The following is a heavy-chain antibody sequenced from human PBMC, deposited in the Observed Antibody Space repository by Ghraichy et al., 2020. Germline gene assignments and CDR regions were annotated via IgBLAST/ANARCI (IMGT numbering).Heavy chain of an antibody. CDR2: FDPQFGKT. J-gene: IGHJ4*02. Sequence: ASVKVSCKVSGYRVSDLAINLVRQAPGEGLKWMGGFDPQFGKTMYAQRFQGRLTMTEDTSTDTAYMELSGPRSEDTAVYYCATSEPTSGEGIIFDYWGQGTLVTVSS. V-gene: IGHV1-24*01. CDR3: ATSEPTSGEGIIFDY. CDR1: GYRVSDLA. D-gene: IGHD1-26*01.